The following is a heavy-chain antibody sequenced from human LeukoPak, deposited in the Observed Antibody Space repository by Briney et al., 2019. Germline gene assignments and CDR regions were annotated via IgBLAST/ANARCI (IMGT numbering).Heavy chain of an antibody. Sequence: SQTLSLTCSVSGGSIRSESYYWSWIRQPAGKGLGWIGRIYSSGSSKFNPSLKSRVTISIDTSKNQFSLNLSSVTAADTAVYYCARDMTGSGWNDAFDIWGQGTMVTVSS. CDR3: ARDMTGSGWNDAFDI. D-gene: IGHD6-19*01. CDR1: GGSIRSESYY. CDR2: IYSSGSS. J-gene: IGHJ3*02. V-gene: IGHV4-61*02.